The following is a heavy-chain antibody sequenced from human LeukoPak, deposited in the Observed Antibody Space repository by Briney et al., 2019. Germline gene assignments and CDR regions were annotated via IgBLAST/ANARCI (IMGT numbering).Heavy chain of an antibody. Sequence: GESLQISCKGSGYSFPIYWIAWARQMPGKGLEWMGIIYPGDSNTRYSPSFQGQVTISADKSVTTAYLQWSSLKASDTAMYFCARLDGGANLLGDALDIWGQGTMVTVSS. D-gene: IGHD4/OR15-4a*01. V-gene: IGHV5-51*01. CDR1: GYSFPIYW. J-gene: IGHJ3*02. CDR2: IYPGDSNT. CDR3: ARLDGGANLLGDALDI.